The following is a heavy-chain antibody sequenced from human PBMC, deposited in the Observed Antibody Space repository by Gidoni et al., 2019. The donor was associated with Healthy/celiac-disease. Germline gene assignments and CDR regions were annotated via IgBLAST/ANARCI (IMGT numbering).Heavy chain of an antibody. V-gene: IGHV3-7*04. CDR3: ARRTRDIVVVVAATGDAFDI. Sequence: EVKLVESGGGLVKPGGSLRLSCAASEFTFSSYWLSWVRQAPGKGLEWGANIKQDGSEKYYVDALKGRFTISRDNAKNSLYLQMNSLRAEDTAVYYCARRTRDIVVVVAATGDAFDIWGQGTMVTVSS. D-gene: IGHD2-15*01. CDR2: IKQDGSEK. CDR1: EFTFSSYW. J-gene: IGHJ3*02.